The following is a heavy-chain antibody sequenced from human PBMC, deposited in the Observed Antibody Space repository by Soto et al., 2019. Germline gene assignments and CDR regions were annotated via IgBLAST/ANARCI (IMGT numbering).Heavy chain of an antibody. J-gene: IGHJ3*02. CDR2: VYDDGHNK. CDR3: ARDPPSTLGSFDI. D-gene: IGHD2-2*01. V-gene: IGHV3-33*01. Sequence: QVQLVESGGGVVQPGRSQRLSCAASGFTFSMYGMHWVRQAPGKGLEWMATVYDDGHNKYYADSVRGRFTISRDNSKNMVYLQMNSLIAEDTAVYYCARDPPSTLGSFDIWGRGTMVTVSS. CDR1: GFTFSMYG.